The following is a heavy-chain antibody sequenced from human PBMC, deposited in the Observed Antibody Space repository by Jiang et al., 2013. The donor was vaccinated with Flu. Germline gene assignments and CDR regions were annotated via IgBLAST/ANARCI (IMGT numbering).Heavy chain of an antibody. Sequence: PGLVKPSETLSLTCTVSSGSISSSSSYWGWIRQPPGKGLEWIASIYYSGSTYYNPSLKSRVTISVDTSKNQFSLKLSSVTAADTAVYYCARHGSSWYDFDYWGQGTLV. CDR2: IYYSGST. D-gene: IGHD6-13*01. CDR3: ARHGSSWYDFDY. V-gene: IGHV4-39*01. CDR1: SGSISSSSSY. J-gene: IGHJ4*02.